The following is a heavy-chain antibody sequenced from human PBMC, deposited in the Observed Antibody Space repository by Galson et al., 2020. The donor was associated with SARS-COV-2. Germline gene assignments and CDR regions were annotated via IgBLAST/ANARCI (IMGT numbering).Heavy chain of an antibody. CDR1: GFSLSTSGMC. D-gene: IGHD6-19*01. J-gene: IGHJ4*02. V-gene: IGHV2-70*11. CDR3: ERTWLAGAPIRTFDY. Sequence: SGPTLVKPTQTLTLTCSFSGFSLSTSGMCVSWIRQPPGKALEWLARTDWDGDKHYNTSLKTRLTISKETSKNQVVLTMTNMDPVDTATYYCERTWLAGAPIRTFDYWGQGTLVTVSS. CDR2: TDWDGDK.